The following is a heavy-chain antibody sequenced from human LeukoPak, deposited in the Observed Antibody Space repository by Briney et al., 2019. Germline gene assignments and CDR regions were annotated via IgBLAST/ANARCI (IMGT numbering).Heavy chain of an antibody. CDR1: GFTFSSYA. V-gene: IGHV3-30*04. CDR3: ARDIHCSSTSCYGAFDI. J-gene: IGHJ3*02. Sequence: PGRSLRLSCAASGFTFSSYAMHWVRQAPGKGLEWVAVISYDGSNKYYADSVKGRFTISRDNSKNTLCLQMNSLRAEDTAVYYCARDIHCSSTSCYGAFDIWGQGTMVTVSS. CDR2: ISYDGSNK. D-gene: IGHD2-2*01.